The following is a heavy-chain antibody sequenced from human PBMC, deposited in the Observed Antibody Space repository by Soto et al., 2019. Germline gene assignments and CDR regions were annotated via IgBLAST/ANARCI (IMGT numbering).Heavy chain of an antibody. CDR1: GFTFSSYA. J-gene: IGHJ6*02. V-gene: IGHV3-23*01. CDR3: ARSHYYDSSGYLTLYYYGMDV. Sequence: EVQLLESGGGLVQPGGSLSLSCAASGFTFSSYAMSWVRQAPGKGLEWVSAISGSGGSTYYADSVKGRFTISRDNSKNTLYLQMNSLRAEDTAVYYCARSHYYDSSGYLTLYYYGMDVWGQGTTVTVSS. CDR2: ISGSGGST. D-gene: IGHD3-22*01.